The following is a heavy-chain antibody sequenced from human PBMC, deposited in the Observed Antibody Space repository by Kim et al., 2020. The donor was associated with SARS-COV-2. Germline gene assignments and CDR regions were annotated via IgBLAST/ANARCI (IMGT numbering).Heavy chain of an antibody. CDR3: AITYAYAYVGRKGGFAF. V-gene: IGHV4-59*03. CDR1: GATIDSYY. CDR2: FRDSLNF. D-gene: IGHD3-16*01. J-gene: IGHJ3*01. Sequence: SETLSLTCTVSGATIDSYYWSWVRQAPGGGLEWIGNFRDSLNFNYNPSLQSRVTMSSDLSKSQISLRLSSVTAADTATYFCAITYAYAYVGRKGGFAF.